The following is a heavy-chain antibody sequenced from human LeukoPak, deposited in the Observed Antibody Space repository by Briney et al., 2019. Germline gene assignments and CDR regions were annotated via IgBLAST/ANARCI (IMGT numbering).Heavy chain of an antibody. J-gene: IGHJ4*02. CDR1: GGSFSGYY. D-gene: IGHD6-19*01. V-gene: IGHV4-34*01. CDR2: INHSGST. CDR3: ASISGWYGDY. Sequence: PSETLSLTCAVYGGSFSGYYWSWIRQPPGKGLEWIGEINHSGSTNYNPSLKSRVTISVDTSKNQFSLKLSSVTAADTAVYYCASISGWYGDYWGQGTLVTVSS.